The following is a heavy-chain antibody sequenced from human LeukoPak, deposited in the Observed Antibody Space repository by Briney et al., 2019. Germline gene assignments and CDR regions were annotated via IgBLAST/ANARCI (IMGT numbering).Heavy chain of an antibody. V-gene: IGHV3-48*04. CDR1: GFTFSSYS. J-gene: IGHJ4*02. D-gene: IGHD2-2*01. Sequence: PGGPLRLSCAASGFTFSSYSMNWVRQAPGKGLEWVSYISSSSSTIYYADSVKGRFTISRDNAKNSLYLQMNSLRAEDTAVYYCAKYRGDCSSTSCYGYYFDYWGQGTLVTVSS. CDR2: ISSSSSTI. CDR3: AKYRGDCSSTSCYGYYFDY.